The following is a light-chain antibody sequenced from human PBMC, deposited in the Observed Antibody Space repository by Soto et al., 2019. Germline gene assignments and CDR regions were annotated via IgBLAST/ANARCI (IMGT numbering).Light chain of an antibody. J-gene: IGKJ4*01. CDR3: QKYNSAPLT. V-gene: IGKV1-27*01. Sequence: DSQMTQSPSSLSASLGDSVTITCRASQGIGVYLAWFQQKPGNAPKLLIYAASTLQSGVPSRFSGSGSGTDFTLTVSSLQPEDVATYYCQKYNSAPLTFGGGTRVEIK. CDR1: QGIGVY. CDR2: AAS.